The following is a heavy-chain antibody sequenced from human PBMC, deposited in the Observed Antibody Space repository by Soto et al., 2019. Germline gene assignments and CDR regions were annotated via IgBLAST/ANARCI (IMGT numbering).Heavy chain of an antibody. CDR1: GYTFTSYY. Sequence: ASVKVSCKASGYTFTSYYMHWVRQAPGQGLERMGIINPSGGSTSYAQKFQGRVTMTRDTSTSTVYMELSSLRSEDTAVYYCARDLGYCISTSCYRYYYGMDVWGQGTTVTVSS. CDR2: INPSGGST. D-gene: IGHD2-2*01. V-gene: IGHV1-46*01. J-gene: IGHJ6*02. CDR3: ARDLGYCISTSCYRYYYGMDV.